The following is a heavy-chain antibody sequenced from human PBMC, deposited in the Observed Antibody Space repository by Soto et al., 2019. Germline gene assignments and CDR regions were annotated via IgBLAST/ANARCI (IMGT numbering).Heavy chain of an antibody. Sequence: QVQLVQSGAEVKKPGSSVKVSCKASGGTFSSYAISWVRQAPGQGLEWMGGIIPIFGTANYAQKFQGRVTITXXEXTXXAYMELSSLRSEDTAVYYCARDGRFGELSGGSFDYWGQGTLVTVSS. CDR3: ARDGRFGELSGGSFDY. CDR1: GGTFSSYA. J-gene: IGHJ4*02. CDR2: IIPIFGTA. D-gene: IGHD3-10*01. V-gene: IGHV1-69*05.